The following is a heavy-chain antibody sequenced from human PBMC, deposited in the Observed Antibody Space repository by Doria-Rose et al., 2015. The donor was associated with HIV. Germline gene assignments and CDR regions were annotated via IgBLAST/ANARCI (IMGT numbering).Heavy chain of an antibody. CDR2: IFSDDER. V-gene: IGHV2-26*01. CDR1: GVSLSSPGMG. J-gene: IGHJ4*02. Sequence: QESSPVLVKPTETLTLTCAVSGVSLSSPGMGVSWIRQPPGKALEWLANIFSDDERSYKTSLKSRLTISRGTSKRQVVLTMTDMDPVDTATYYCARIKSSRWYHKYYFDFWGQGTLVIVSA. D-gene: IGHD6-13*01. CDR3: ARIKSSRWYHKYYFDF.